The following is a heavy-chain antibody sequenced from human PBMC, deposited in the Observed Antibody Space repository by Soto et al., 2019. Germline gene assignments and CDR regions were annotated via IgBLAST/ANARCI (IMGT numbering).Heavy chain of an antibody. J-gene: IGHJ4*02. CDR1: GYMFTTYG. Sequence: QVQLVQSGGEVKKPGASVEVSCRTSGYMFTTYGMSWVRQAPGQGLEWMAWISAYNGNKKYAQKSQGGFTMTTATSTSTVSMELRPLTSDATGTYFCARTGGGMAARPLEYWGQGTLVTVSS. V-gene: IGHV1-18*04. CDR3: ARTGGGMAARPLEY. CDR2: ISAYNGNK. D-gene: IGHD6-6*01.